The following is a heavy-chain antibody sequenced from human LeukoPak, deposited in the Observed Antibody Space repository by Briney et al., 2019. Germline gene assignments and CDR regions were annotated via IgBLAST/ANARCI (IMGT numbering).Heavy chain of an antibody. CDR3: ARFGGGWYYYYYYMDV. V-gene: IGHV4-39*01. J-gene: IGHJ6*03. CDR2: IYYSGST. Sequence: PSETLSLTCTVSGGSISSSSYYWGWIRQPPGKGLEWIGSIYYSGSTYYNPSLKSRVTISVDTSKNQFSLKLSSVTAADTAVYYCARFGGGWYYYYYYMDVWGKGTTVTVSS. D-gene: IGHD1-26*01. CDR1: GGSISSSSYY.